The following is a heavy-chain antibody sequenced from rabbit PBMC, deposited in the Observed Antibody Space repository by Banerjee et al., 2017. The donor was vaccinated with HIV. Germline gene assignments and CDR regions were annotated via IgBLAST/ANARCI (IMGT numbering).Heavy chain of an antibody. V-gene: IGHV1S40*01. Sequence: QSLEESGGGLVKPGASLTLTCKASGFSFNSGYDMCWVRQAPGKGLEWIACINAITGKAVYANWAKGRSTFSKTSSTTVTLQMTSLTAADTATYFCARHPYNSRKLWGPGTLVTVS. CDR2: INAITGKA. CDR1: GFSFNSGYD. D-gene: IGHD1-1*01. J-gene: IGHJ4*01. CDR3: ARHPYNSRKL.